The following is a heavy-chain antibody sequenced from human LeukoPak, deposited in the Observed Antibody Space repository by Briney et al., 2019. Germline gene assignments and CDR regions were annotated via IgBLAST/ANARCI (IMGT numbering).Heavy chain of an antibody. CDR1: GFTFSSYW. J-gene: IGHJ4*02. D-gene: IGHD2-2*01. Sequence: GGSLRLSCAASGFTFSSYWMSWVRQAPGKGLEWVSVLYAGGDTYYADSVKGRFTISRDNSKNTLYLQMNSLRAEDTAVYYCARDVPADYWGQGTLVTVSS. CDR3: ARDVPADY. V-gene: IGHV3-66*01. CDR2: LYAGGDT.